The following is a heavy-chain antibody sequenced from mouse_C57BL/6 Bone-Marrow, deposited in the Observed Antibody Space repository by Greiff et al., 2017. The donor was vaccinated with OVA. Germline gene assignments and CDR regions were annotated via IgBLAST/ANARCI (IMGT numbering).Heavy chain of an antibody. CDR2: ISDGGSYT. CDR1: GFTFSSYA. V-gene: IGHV5-4*01. J-gene: IGHJ4*01. Sequence: EVKLVESGGGLVKPGGSLKLSCAASGFTFSSYAMSWVRQTPEKRLEWVATISDGGSYTYYPDNVKGRFTISRDNAKNNLYLQMSHLKSEDTAMYYCAREGPSSRYARDYWGQGTSVTVSS. CDR3: AREGPSSRYARDY. D-gene: IGHD1-1*01.